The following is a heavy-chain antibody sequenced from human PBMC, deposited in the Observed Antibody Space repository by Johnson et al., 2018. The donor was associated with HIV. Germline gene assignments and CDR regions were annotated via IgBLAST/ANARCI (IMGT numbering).Heavy chain of an antibody. D-gene: IGHD2-2*01. V-gene: IGHV3-15*01. CDR1: GFTFSNAW. J-gene: IGHJ3*02. CDR3: AKDPGRRDQHAFDI. CDR2: IKSKTDGGTT. Sequence: VQLVESGGGLVKPGGSLRLSCAASGFTFSNAWMSWVRQAPGKGLEWVGRIKSKTDGGTTDYAAPVKGRFTISRDDSKNTLYLQMNSLRAEDTAVYYCAKDPGRRDQHAFDIWGQGTMVTVSS.